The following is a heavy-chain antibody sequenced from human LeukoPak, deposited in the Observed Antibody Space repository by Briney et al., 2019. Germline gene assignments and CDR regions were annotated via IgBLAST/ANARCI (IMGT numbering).Heavy chain of an antibody. CDR2: IYYRGST. D-gene: IGHD5-12*01. J-gene: IGHJ4*02. Sequence: SETLSLTCTVSGGSISSYYWNWVRQPPGKGLEWIGYIYYRGSTNYNPSLKSRVTISVDTSKNQFSLKLSSATATDTAMYYCARGDDYKSTLFDYWGQGTLVTVSS. CDR3: ARGDDYKSTLFDY. CDR1: GGSISSYY. V-gene: IGHV4-59*01.